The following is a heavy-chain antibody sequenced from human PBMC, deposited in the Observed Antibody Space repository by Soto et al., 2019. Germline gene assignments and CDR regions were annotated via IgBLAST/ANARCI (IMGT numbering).Heavy chain of an antibody. J-gene: IGHJ4*02. V-gene: IGHV4-39*01. D-gene: IGHD2-21*01. CDR3: ARRGISPIDY. Sequence: PSETLSLTCTVSGGSISSSSYYWGWIRQPPGKGLEWIGSIYYSGSTYYNPSLKSRVTISVDTSKNQFSLKLSSVTAADTAVYYCARRGISPIDYWGQGTLVTVSS. CDR2: IYYSGST. CDR1: GGSISSSSYY.